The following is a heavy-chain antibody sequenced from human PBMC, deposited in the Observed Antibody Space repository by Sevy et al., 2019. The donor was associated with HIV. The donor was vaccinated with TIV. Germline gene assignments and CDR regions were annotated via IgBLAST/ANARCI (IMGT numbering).Heavy chain of an antibody. CDR2: IYYSGST. V-gene: IGHV4-61*01. D-gene: IGHD6-13*01. CDR3: AGDQAEGSWTGGLDS. CDR1: GASVSSGSFF. Sequence: SETLSLTCSVSGASVSSGSFFWTWIRQAPGKGLEWIGYIYYSGSTNYNPSLKSRVTFSVDASKNQFSLKLRSVTAADTAVYYCAGDQAEGSWTGGLDSWGPGALVTVSS. J-gene: IGHJ4*02.